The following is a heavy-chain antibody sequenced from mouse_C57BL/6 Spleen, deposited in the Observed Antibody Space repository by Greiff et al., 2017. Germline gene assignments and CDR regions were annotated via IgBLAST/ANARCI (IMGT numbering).Heavy chain of an antibody. D-gene: IGHD2-4*01. V-gene: IGHV1-64*01. CDR3: ANYDYDGAMDY. CDR1: GYTFTSYW. Sequence: QVQLQQSGAELVKPGASVKLSCKASGYTFTSYWMHWVKQRPGQGLEWIGMIHPNSGSTNYNEKFKSKATLTVDKSSSTAYMQLSSLTSEDSAVYYCANYDYDGAMDYWGQGTSVTVSS. J-gene: IGHJ4*01. CDR2: IHPNSGST.